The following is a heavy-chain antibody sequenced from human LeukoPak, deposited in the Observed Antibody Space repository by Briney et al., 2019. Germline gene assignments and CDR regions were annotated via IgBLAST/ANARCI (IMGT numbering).Heavy chain of an antibody. V-gene: IGHV1-69*13. Sequence: SVKVSCKASGGTFSSYAFSWVRQAPGQGLEWMGGIIPIVDTANYAQKLQGRVTITADESTSTAYMELSSLRSEDTAVYYCASVLRFLEGLLDYWGQGTLVTVSS. D-gene: IGHD3-3*01. CDR1: GGTFSSYA. CDR3: ASVLRFLEGLLDY. CDR2: IIPIVDTA. J-gene: IGHJ4*02.